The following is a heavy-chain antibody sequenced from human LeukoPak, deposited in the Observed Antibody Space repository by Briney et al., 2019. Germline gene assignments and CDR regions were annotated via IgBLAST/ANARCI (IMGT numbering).Heavy chain of an antibody. D-gene: IGHD3-22*01. CDR2: ISGSGGST. J-gene: IGHJ4*02. V-gene: IGHV3-23*01. Sequence: GGSLRLSCAASGFTFSSNAMSCVRQAPGKWLEWVSVISGSGGSTYYADSVKGPFTISRDNSKNTLYLQMNSLRAEDTAVYYCAKDPTMIVVVIPDYWGQGTLVTVSS. CDR1: GFTFSSNA. CDR3: AKDPTMIVVVIPDY.